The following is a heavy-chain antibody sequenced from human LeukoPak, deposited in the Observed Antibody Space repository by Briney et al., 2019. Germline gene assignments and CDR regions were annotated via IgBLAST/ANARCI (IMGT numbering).Heavy chain of an antibody. V-gene: IGHV3-48*04. CDR1: GFTFSSYS. D-gene: IGHD2-2*01. J-gene: IGHJ4*02. CDR2: MSSSSSTI. Sequence: PGGSLRLSCAASGFTFSSYSMNWVRQAPGKGLERVSYMSSSSSTIYYADSVKGRFTISRDNAKNSLYLQMNSLRAEDTAVYYCAAYCSSTSCSEPDFDYWGQGTLVTVSS. CDR3: AAYCSSTSCSEPDFDY.